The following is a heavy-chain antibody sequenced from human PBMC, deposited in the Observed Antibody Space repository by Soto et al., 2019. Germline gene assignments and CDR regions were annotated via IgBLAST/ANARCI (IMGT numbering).Heavy chain of an antibody. V-gene: IGHV4-4*02. CDR2: ILHSGSV. CDR3: AGIVGRGKFSRLQY. D-gene: IGHD1-26*01. CDR1: GDSISVNTW. Sequence: QVLLQESGPGLVKPSGTLSLTCDVSGDSISVNTWWSWVRQTPGKGLEWIGEILHSGSVNYNPSLKSRVTISIDKSKNQVSLRLSSMTSADTALYYCAGIVGRGKFSRLQYCGQGTLVTVSS. J-gene: IGHJ1*01.